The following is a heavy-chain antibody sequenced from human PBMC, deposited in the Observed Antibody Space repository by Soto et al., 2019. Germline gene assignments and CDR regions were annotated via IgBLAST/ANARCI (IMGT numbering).Heavy chain of an antibody. J-gene: IGHJ3*02. D-gene: IGHD1-26*01. CDR3: VRDDKWAFDI. CDR1: GFTFSSYA. CDR2: ISVGSGSI. V-gene: IGHV3-48*02. Sequence: EVQLVESGGGLVQPGTSRRVSCAASGFTFSSYAMNWVRQAPGKGLEWISYISVGSGSIFYADSVQGRFTISRDDAQNSLFLQMNTLTDEDMAVYYCVRDDKWAFDIWGQGTTVIVSS.